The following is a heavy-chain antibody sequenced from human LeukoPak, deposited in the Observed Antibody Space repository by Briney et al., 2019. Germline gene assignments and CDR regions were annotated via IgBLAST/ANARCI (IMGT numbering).Heavy chain of an antibody. CDR2: INHSGST. Sequence: PSETLSLTCTVYGGSFSGYYWSWIRQPPGKGLEWIGEINHSGSTNYNPSLKSRVTISVDTSKNQFSLKLSSVTAADTAVYYCARGPVGYCSSTSCYNGMDVWGQGTTVTVSS. J-gene: IGHJ6*02. V-gene: IGHV4-34*01. CDR1: GGSFSGYY. D-gene: IGHD2-2*02. CDR3: ARGPVGYCSSTSCYNGMDV.